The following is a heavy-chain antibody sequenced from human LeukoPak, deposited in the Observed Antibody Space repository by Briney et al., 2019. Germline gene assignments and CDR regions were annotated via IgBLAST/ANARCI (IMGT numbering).Heavy chain of an antibody. Sequence: SETLSLTCAVYGGSFSGYYWSWIRQPPGKGLEWIGEINHSGSTNYNPSLKSRVTISVDTSKNQFSLKLSSVTAADTAVYYCARVVVGATTTSFWYFDLWGRGTLVTVSS. D-gene: IGHD1-26*01. J-gene: IGHJ2*01. CDR2: INHSGST. V-gene: IGHV4-34*01. CDR1: GGSFSGYY. CDR3: ARVVVGATTTSFWYFDL.